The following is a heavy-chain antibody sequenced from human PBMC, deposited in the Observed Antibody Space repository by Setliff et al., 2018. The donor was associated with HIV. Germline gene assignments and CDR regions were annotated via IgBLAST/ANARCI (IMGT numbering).Heavy chain of an antibody. Sequence: SETLSLTCTVSGGPINSTSYYWGWIRQPPGNGLEWIGSMYYTGSTYYNPSLKSRVTISIDTSKNQFSLKLNSVTAADTAMYYCARDGGSSGWYFVLGYSDYWGPGTLVTVSS. J-gene: IGHJ4*02. CDR1: GGPINSTSYY. CDR2: MYYTGST. V-gene: IGHV4-39*02. D-gene: IGHD6-19*01. CDR3: ARDGGSSGWYFVLGYSDY.